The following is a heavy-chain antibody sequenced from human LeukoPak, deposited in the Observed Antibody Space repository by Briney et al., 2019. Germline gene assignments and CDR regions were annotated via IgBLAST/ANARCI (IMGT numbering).Heavy chain of an antibody. CDR1: GFIFSDDY. J-gene: IGHJ5*01. CDR2: IVKDGSGK. Sequence: PGGSLRLSCAASGFIFSDDYMIWVRQFPGKGPERVAKIVKDGSGKDYVDSVRGRFTISRDNAKNSLSLQMNSLKAEDTAIYYCAREVWWRIESWGQGILVTVSS. D-gene: IGHD4/OR15-4a*01. V-gene: IGHV3-7*01. CDR3: AREVWWRIES.